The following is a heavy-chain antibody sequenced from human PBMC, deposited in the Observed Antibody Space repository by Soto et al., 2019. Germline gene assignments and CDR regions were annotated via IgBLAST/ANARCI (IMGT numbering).Heavy chain of an antibody. CDR3: ARDYSSSSGFFWYYYYGMDV. Sequence: SETLSLTCTVSGGSISSGDYYWSWIRQPPGKGLEWIGYIYYSGSTYYNPSLKSRVTISVDTSKNQFSLKLSSVTAADTAVYYCARDYSSSSGFFWYYYYGMDVWGQGTTVT. J-gene: IGHJ6*02. D-gene: IGHD6-6*01. CDR1: GGSISSGDYY. CDR2: IYYSGST. V-gene: IGHV4-30-4*01.